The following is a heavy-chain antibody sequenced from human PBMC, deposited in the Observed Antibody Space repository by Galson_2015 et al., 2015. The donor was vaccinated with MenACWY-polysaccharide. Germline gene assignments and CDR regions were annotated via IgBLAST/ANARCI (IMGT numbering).Heavy chain of an antibody. V-gene: IGHV4-59*01. J-gene: IGHJ6*02. CDR3: ARASYYPYYYGMDV. D-gene: IGHD6-6*01. CDR2: IYYSGST. CDR1: GGSISSYY. Sequence: LSLTCTVSGGSISSYYWSWIRQPPGKGLEWIGYIYYSGSTNYNPSLKSRVTISVDTSKNQFSLKLSSVTAADTAVYYCARASYYPYYYGMDVWGQGTTVTVSS.